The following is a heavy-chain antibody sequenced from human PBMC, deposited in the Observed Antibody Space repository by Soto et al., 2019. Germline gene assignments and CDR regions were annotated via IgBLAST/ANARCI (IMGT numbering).Heavy chain of an antibody. D-gene: IGHD6-19*01. CDR3: ARGGWVVAGQHNFDY. V-gene: IGHV1-8*01. CDR2: MNPNSGNT. Sequence: ASVKVSCKASGYTFTSYDINWVRQATGQGLEYLGWMNPNSGNTGYVQKFQGRVTMTRDTSISTAYMELSSLRSEDTAVYYCARGGWVVAGQHNFDYWGQGTLVTVSS. CDR1: GYTFTSYD. J-gene: IGHJ4*02.